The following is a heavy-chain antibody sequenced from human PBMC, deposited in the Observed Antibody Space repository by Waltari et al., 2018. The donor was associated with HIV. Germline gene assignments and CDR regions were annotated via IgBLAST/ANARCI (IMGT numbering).Heavy chain of an antibody. Sequence: VESGGIAVQPGGSLRLSCTASGFVFGSHWMHWVRQSPGKGLLWVSRIDSEGYVRKEADTVKGRFTVSRDNINNKVFLEMKSLRVEDSGIYYCVKDGTVTHYGDYYSGLDVWGQGTTVTV. V-gene: IGHV3-74*03. J-gene: IGHJ6*02. CDR1: GFVFGSHW. D-gene: IGHD4-17*01. CDR2: IDSEGYVR. CDR3: VKDGTVTHYGDYYSGLDV.